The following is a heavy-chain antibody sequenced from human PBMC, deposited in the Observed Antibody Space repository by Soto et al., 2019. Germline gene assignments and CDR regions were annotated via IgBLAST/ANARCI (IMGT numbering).Heavy chain of an antibody. CDR2: ISSSSSYI. D-gene: IGHD3-3*01. CDR3: ARDSRTPSYYDFWSGYPGYYYYGMDV. J-gene: IGHJ6*02. Sequence: GGSLRLSCAASGFTFSSYSMNWVRQAPGKGLEWVSSISSSSSYIYYADSVKGRFTISRDNAKNSLYLQMNSLRAEDTAVYYCARDSRTPSYYDFWSGYPGYYYYGMDVWGQGTTVTVSS. V-gene: IGHV3-21*01. CDR1: GFTFSSYS.